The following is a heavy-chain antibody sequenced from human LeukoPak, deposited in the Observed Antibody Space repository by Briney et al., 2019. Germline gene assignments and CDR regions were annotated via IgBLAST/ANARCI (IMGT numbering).Heavy chain of an antibody. CDR2: ISGSGGST. V-gene: IGHV3-23*01. CDR1: GFTFSSYA. CDR3: AKVIGYSSGWYDY. J-gene: IGHJ4*02. Sequence: GGSLRLSCAASGFTFSSYAVSWVRQAPGKGLEWVSAISGSGGSTYYADSVKGRFTISRDNFKNTLYLQMNSLRAEDTAVYYCAKVIGYSSGWYDYWGQGTLVTVSS. D-gene: IGHD6-19*01.